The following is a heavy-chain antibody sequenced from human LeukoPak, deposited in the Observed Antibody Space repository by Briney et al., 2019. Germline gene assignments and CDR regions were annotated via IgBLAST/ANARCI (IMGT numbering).Heavy chain of an antibody. CDR1: GFTFRSYG. D-gene: IGHD5-12*01. Sequence: PGGSLRLSCAASGFTFRSYGMSWVRQAPGKGLEWVAVISASDSDNSTYYGDSVKGRFTISRDNSKNTVYLQMNNLRAEDTAVYYCAKDRGTITVLGFDYWGQGTLVIVSA. J-gene: IGHJ4*02. CDR3: AKDRGTITVLGFDY. V-gene: IGHV3-23*01. CDR2: ISASDSDNST.